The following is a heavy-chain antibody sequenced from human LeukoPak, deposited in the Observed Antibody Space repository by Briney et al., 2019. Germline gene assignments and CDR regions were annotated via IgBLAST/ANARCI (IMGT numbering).Heavy chain of an antibody. CDR2: IYSSGST. Sequence: SETLSLTCAVYGGSFSGYYWSWIRQAAGKGLEWVGRIYSSGSTNYNTSLKRGGTISLDTSKKKFSLKLSSGTAADTAVYYCARQYSDTLTGYHRAELYWYFDLWGRGTLVTVSS. CDR1: GGSFSGYY. J-gene: IGHJ2*01. CDR3: ARQYSDTLTGYHRAELYWYFDL. D-gene: IGHD3-9*01. V-gene: IGHV4-59*10.